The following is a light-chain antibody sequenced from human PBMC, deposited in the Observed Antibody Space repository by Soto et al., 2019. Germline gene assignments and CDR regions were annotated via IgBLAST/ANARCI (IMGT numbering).Light chain of an antibody. CDR1: QSISGW. V-gene: IGKV1-5*03. CDR3: QQYNNSFRT. CDR2: KAS. J-gene: IGKJ2*01. Sequence: DIQMTQSPSTLSASVGDRVTITCRASQSISGWLAWYQQKPGKAPKLLIYKASSLESGVPSRFSGSGSGTEVTLTISCLQPDEFATYYCQQYNNSFRTFGQGTKLEIK.